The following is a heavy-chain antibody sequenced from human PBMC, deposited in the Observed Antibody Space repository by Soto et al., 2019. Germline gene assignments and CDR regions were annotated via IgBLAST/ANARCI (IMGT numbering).Heavy chain of an antibody. Sequence: QVQLQESGPGLVRASGTLSLTCAVSGDSISSNRWWSWVRQPPGKGQEWIGEIYHSGTTNYNPSLMGLGTISVDKSKNQFSLNLNSVAAAVTAVYYCATGGSYCSTSGCFCWYGDLWGRGSLVSVSS. CDR1: GDSISSNRW. D-gene: IGHD2-2*01. J-gene: IGHJ2*01. CDR2: IYHSGTT. V-gene: IGHV4-4*02. CDR3: ATGGSYCSTSGCFCWYGDL.